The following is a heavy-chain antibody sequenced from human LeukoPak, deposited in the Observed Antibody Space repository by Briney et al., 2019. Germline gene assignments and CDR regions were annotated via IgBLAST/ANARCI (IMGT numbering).Heavy chain of an antibody. CDR2: IDPTDSST. V-gene: IGHV5-10-1*01. J-gene: IGHJ4*02. CDR1: GYSFITYW. CDR3: ATHYGSGTYKLGY. Sequence: GESLKISCKGSGYSFITYWISWVRLMPGKGLEWMGRIDPTDSSTKYSPSFQGHVTISADKSISTAYLQWRSLKASDTAMYYCATHYGSGTYKLGYWGQGTLVTVSS. D-gene: IGHD3-10*01.